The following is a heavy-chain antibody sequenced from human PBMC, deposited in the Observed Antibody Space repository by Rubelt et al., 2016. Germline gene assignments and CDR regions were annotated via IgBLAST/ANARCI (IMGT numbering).Heavy chain of an antibody. J-gene: IGHJ4*02. CDR2: ITYDGRDK. CDR3: ARDRSHYFDY. Sequence: VLLLESGGGLVQPGESLRLSCAASGFTFSSYAMHWVRQAPGEGLEWVAIITYDGRDKYYADSVKGRFTISRDNSKNTLYLQMNSLRAEDTAVYYCARDRSHYFDYWGQGTLVTVSS. V-gene: IGHV3-30*04. CDR1: GFTFSSYA.